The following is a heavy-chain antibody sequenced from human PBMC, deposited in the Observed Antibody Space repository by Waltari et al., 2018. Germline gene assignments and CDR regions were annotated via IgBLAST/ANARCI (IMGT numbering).Heavy chain of an antibody. J-gene: IGHJ4*02. CDR2: IWFDGKKQ. D-gene: IGHD2-21*02. Sequence: QVQLVESGGGVVQPGMSLRLSCVGSGFTFSNYAMHWVRQAPGKGEGGGALIWFDGKKQYDSDSVRGRVTMSRDSSKNTLYLQMNSLRAEDTAVYYCAKEGREWTEEAKRGFFAHWGQGTLVPVAS. V-gene: IGHV3-30*04. CDR3: AKEGREWTEEAKRGFFAH. CDR1: GFTFSNYA.